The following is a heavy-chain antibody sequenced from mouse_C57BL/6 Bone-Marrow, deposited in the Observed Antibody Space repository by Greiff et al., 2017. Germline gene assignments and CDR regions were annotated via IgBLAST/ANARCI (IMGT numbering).Heavy chain of an antibody. D-gene: IGHD2-1*01. CDR3: ARSLYYGNPHYWDY. V-gene: IGHV3-8*01. J-gene: IGHJ2*01. CDR2: ISYSGST. Sequence: EVQVVESGPGLAKPSQTLSLTCSVTGYSITSDYWNWIRKFPGTKLEYMGYISYSGSTYYNPSLKSRISITRDTSKNQYYLQLNSVTTEDTATYXCARSLYYGNPHYWDYGGQGTTLTVSS. CDR1: GYSITSDY.